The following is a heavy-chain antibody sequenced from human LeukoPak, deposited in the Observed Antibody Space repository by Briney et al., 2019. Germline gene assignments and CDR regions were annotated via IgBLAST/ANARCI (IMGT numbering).Heavy chain of an antibody. V-gene: IGHV1-46*01. CDR1: GYTFIDYY. D-gene: IGHD4-23*01. J-gene: IGHJ4*02. Sequence: ASVKVSFKASGYTFIDYYMHWVRQAPGQGLEWMGVINPRGGTTTYTQKFLGRVTMTRDTSTSTLYMEVSSLRSEDTAIYYCARKFGGNGYYFDYWGQGTLVTVSS. CDR3: ARKFGGNGYYFDY. CDR2: INPRGGTT.